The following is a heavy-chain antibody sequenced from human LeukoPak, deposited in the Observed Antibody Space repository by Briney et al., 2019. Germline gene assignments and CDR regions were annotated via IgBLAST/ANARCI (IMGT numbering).Heavy chain of an antibody. Sequence: SVKVSCKASGDTFSSYAISCVRPAPGRGLEWMGGIIPIFGTANYAQKFQGGVTITADESTSTAYMELSSLRSEDTAVYYCARGDNEPDYWGQGTLVTVSS. V-gene: IGHV1-69*13. CDR1: GDTFSSYA. D-gene: IGHD2-15*01. J-gene: IGHJ4*02. CDR2: IIPIFGTA. CDR3: ARGDNEPDY.